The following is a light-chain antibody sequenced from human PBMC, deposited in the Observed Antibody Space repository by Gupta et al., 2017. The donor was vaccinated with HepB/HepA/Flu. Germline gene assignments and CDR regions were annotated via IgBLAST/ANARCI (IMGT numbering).Light chain of an antibody. CDR1: SSNIGSNT. Sequence: QSVLTQPASASGTPGQSVTISCSGSSSNIGSNTVNWYQQLPGTAPKLLIYSNNQRPSGVPDRFSGSKSGTSASLAISGLQSEDEADYYCAAWDDSLNGRVFGGGTKLTVL. J-gene: IGLJ2*01. CDR2: SNN. CDR3: AAWDDSLNGRV. V-gene: IGLV1-44*01.